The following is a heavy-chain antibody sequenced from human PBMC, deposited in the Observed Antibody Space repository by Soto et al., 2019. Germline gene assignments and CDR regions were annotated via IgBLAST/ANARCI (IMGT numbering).Heavy chain of an antibody. CDR3: ARASWVAGRGWFDP. CDR1: GYTFTIYG. D-gene: IGHD6-19*01. CDR2: ISAYNGNT. V-gene: IGHV1-18*01. J-gene: IGHJ5*02. Sequence: ASVKVSCKASGYTFTIYGISGVLQAPGQGLEWMGWISAYNGNTNYAQKLQGRVTMTTDTSTSTAYMELRSLRSDDTAVYYCARASWVAGRGWFDPWGQGTLVTVSS.